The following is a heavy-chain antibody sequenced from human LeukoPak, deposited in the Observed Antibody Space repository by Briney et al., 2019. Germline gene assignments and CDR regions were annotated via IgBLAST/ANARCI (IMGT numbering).Heavy chain of an antibody. V-gene: IGHV4-34*01. D-gene: IGHD2-15*01. Sequence: SETLSLTCAVYGGSFSGYYWSWIRQPPGKGLEWIGEINHSGSTNYNPSLKSRVTISVDTSKNQFSLKLSSVTAADTAVNYCASPDPYCSGGSCYSGYDYWGQGTLVTVSS. J-gene: IGHJ4*02. CDR1: GGSFSGYY. CDR2: INHSGST. CDR3: ASPDPYCSGGSCYSGYDY.